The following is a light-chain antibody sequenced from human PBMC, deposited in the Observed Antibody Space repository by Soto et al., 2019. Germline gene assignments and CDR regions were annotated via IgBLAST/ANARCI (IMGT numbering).Light chain of an antibody. CDR3: QQYNRYSLT. Sequence: DIQMTQSPSTLSASVGDRVTITCRASQSISSWLAWYQQKPGKAPKLLIYDASSLESGVPSRFSGSGSDTEFTLTINNLQPDDFATYHCQQYNRYSLTFGGGT. CDR2: DAS. J-gene: IGKJ4*01. V-gene: IGKV1-5*01. CDR1: QSISSW.